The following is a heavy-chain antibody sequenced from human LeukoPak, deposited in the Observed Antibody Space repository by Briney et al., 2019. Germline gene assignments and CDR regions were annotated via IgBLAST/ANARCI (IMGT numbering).Heavy chain of an antibody. CDR1: GFTFSSYA. CDR2: ISYDGSNK. Sequence: GGSLRLSCAASGFTFSSYAMHWVRQAPGKGLEWVAVISYDGSNKYYADSVKGRFTISRDNSKNTLYLQMNSLRAEDTAVYYCARDYYGSGSYYRDPYYYYYYMDVWGKGTTVTVSS. J-gene: IGHJ6*03. D-gene: IGHD3-10*01. V-gene: IGHV3-30*04. CDR3: ARDYYGSGSYYRDPYYYYYYMDV.